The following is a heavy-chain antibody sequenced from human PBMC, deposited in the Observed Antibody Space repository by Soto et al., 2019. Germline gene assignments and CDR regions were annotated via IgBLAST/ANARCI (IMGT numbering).Heavy chain of an antibody. CDR1: GGSISSGGYS. CDR3: ARARATIAAAAIFDC. J-gene: IGHJ4*02. D-gene: IGHD6-13*01. Sequence: SETLSLTCAVSGGSISSGGYSWSWIRQPPGKGLEWIGYIYHSGSTYYNPSLKSRVTISVDRSKNQFSLKLSSVTAADTAVYYCARARATIAAAAIFDCWGQGTLVTVSS. V-gene: IGHV4-30-2*01. CDR2: IYHSGST.